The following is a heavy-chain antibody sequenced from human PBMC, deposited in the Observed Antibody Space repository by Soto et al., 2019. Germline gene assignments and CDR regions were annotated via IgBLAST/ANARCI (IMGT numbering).Heavy chain of an antibody. J-gene: IGHJ4*02. Sequence: GASVKVSCKASGYTFTSYGISWVQQAPGQGLEWMGWISAYNGNTNYAQKLQGRVTMTTDTSTSTAYMELRSLRSDDTAVYYCARDRPRNYDFWSGYSRIGYWGQGTLVTVSS. CDR3: ARDRPRNYDFWSGYSRIGY. D-gene: IGHD3-3*01. CDR2: ISAYNGNT. CDR1: GYTFTSYG. V-gene: IGHV1-18*01.